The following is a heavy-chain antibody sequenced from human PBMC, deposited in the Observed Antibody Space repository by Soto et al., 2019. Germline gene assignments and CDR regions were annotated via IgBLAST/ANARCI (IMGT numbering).Heavy chain of an antibody. CDR2: IYYSGST. D-gene: IGHD4-17*01. CDR1: GGSISSGGYY. J-gene: IGHJ3*02. CDR3: SREPDYGGNVAFYI. Sequence: PSETLSLTCTVSGGSISSGGYYWSWIRQHPGKGLEWIGYIYYSGSTYYNPSLKSRVTISVDTSKNQFSLKLSSVTAADTAVYYCSREPDYGGNVAFYIWGQGTMVPVSS. V-gene: IGHV4-31*03.